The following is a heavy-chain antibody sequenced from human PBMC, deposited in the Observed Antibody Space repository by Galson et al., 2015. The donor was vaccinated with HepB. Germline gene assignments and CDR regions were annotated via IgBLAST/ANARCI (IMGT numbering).Heavy chain of an antibody. CDR2: IAWDDGK. J-gene: IGHJ4*02. CDR3: ARTLGVGDRGFDY. V-gene: IGHV2-70*01. D-gene: IGHD1-26*01. CDR1: GFSLSTSGMC. Sequence: PALVKPTQTLTLTCTFSGFSLSTSGMCVSWIRQPPGKALEWLAFIAWDDGKYYSSSLKTRITISKETSKNQVVITMTNMDPEDTTTYYCARTLGVGDRGFDYWGQGTLVTVSS.